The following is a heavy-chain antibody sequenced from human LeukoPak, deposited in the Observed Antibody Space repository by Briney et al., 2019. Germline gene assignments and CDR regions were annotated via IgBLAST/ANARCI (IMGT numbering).Heavy chain of an antibody. J-gene: IGHJ4*02. D-gene: IGHD2-2*01. V-gene: IGHV3-23*01. CDR2: ISGSGANT. CDR3: AKGLVPAAMGEFDY. CDR1: KFTFSFYA. Sequence: GGSLRLSCAASKFTFSFYAMSWVRQAPGKGLEWVSTISGSGANTYYADSVKGRFTISRDNSKNTLYLQMNSLRAEDTAAYYCAKGLVPAAMGEFDYWGRGTLVSVSS.